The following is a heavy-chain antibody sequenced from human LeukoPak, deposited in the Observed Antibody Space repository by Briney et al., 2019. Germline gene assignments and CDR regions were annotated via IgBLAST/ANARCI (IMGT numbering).Heavy chain of an antibody. D-gene: IGHD6-6*01. CDR3: AKNTFSSSSFDWLDP. V-gene: IGHV3-23*01. CDR1: RFIFSSYA. J-gene: IGHJ5*02. Sequence: GGSLRLSCAVSRFIFSSYAMSWVRQAPGKGLEWVSAISGSGGSTYYADSVKGRFTISRDNSKNTLYLQMNTLRAEDTAVYYCAKNTFSSSSFDWLDPWGQGTLVTVSS. CDR2: ISGSGGST.